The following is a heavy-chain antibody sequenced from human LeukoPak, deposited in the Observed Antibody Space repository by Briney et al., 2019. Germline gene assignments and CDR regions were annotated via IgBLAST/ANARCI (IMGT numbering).Heavy chain of an antibody. D-gene: IGHD2-15*01. V-gene: IGHV1-18*01. CDR3: AREGLGYCIGGSCSAFDY. Sequence: ASVKVSCKASGGTFSSYAISWVRQAPGQGLEWMGWINTYNGNTRYAQKVQGRVTMTTDTSTSTAYMELRSLRSDDTAVYYCAREGLGYCIGGSCSAFDYWGQGTLVTVSS. CDR2: INTYNGNT. J-gene: IGHJ4*02. CDR1: GGTFSSYA.